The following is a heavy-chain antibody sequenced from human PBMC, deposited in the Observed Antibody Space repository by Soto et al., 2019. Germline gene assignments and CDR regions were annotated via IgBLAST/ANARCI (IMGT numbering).Heavy chain of an antibody. CDR2: IYYSGST. CDR1: GCSISSGGYY. Sequence: PSETLSLTCTVSGCSISSGGYYWSWIRQHPGKGLEWIGYIYYSGSTYYNPSLKSRVTISVDTSKNQFSLKLSSVTAADTAVYYCARETDAGYFDYWGQGTLVTVSS. J-gene: IGHJ4*02. V-gene: IGHV4-31*03. CDR3: ARETDAGYFDY.